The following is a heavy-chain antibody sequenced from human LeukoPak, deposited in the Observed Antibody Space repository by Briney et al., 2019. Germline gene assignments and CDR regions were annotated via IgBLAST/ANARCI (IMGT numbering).Heavy chain of an antibody. CDR1: GGSISNYY. J-gene: IGHJ3*01. D-gene: IGHD4-17*01. CDR3: ARSYGDYITGAYAFDV. V-gene: IGHV4-59*08. Sequence: SETLSLTCTVSGGSISNYYWSWIRQPPEKGLEWIGNIYYSGSTNYNPSLKSRLTISVDTSKNQFSLKLSSVTAADTAVYYCARSYGDYITGAYAFDVWGQGTMVTVSS. CDR2: IYYSGST.